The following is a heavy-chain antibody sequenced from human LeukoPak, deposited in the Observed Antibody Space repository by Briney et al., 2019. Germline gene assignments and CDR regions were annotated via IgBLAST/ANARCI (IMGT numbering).Heavy chain of an antibody. CDR3: ARGTGGYSYGNWFDP. V-gene: IGHV4-59*08. CDR2: IYYSGST. CDR1: GGSISSDY. Sequence: SETLSLTCTVSGGSISSDYWSWIRQPPGKGLEWIGHIYYSGSTNYNHSLKSRVTISLDTSKNHFSLKLSSVTAADTAVYYCARGTGGYSYGNWFDPWGQGTLVTVSS. J-gene: IGHJ5*02. D-gene: IGHD5-18*01.